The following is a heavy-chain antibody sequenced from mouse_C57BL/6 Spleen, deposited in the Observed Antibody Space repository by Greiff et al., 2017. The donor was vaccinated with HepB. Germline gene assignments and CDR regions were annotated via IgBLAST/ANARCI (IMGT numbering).Heavy chain of an antibody. CDR1: GYTFTSYW. V-gene: IGHV1-69*01. J-gene: IGHJ1*03. CDR2: IDPSDSYT. Sequence: QVQLQQSGAELVMPGASVKLSCKASGYTFTSYWMHWVKQRPGQGLEWIGEIDPSDSYTNYNQKFKGKSTLTVDKSSSTAYMQLSSLTSEDSAVYYCARVITTPYWYFDVWGTGTTVTVSS. CDR3: ARVITTPYWYFDV. D-gene: IGHD1-2*01.